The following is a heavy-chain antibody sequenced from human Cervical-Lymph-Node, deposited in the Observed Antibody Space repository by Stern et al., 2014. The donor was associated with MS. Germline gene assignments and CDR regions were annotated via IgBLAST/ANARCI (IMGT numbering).Heavy chain of an antibody. CDR1: GFTFSDYY. J-gene: IGHJ6*02. D-gene: IGHD3-3*01. CDR2: ISSSGSTI. CDR3: ARESADYDFWSGYYGGYYGMDV. Sequence: VQLVESGGGLVKPGGSLRLSCAASGFTFSDYYMSWIRQAPGKGLEWVSYISSSGSTIYYADSVKGRFTISRDNAKNSLYLQMNSLRAEDTAVYYCARESADYDFWSGYYGGYYGMDVWGQGTTVTVSS. V-gene: IGHV3-11*01.